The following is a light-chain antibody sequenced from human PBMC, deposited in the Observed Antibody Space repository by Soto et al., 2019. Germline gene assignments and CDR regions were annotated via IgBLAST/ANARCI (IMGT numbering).Light chain of an antibody. CDR1: SSDIGGYNF. Sequence: QSALTQPASVSGFPGQSITISCPGTSSDIGGYNFVSWSQQHPGKAPKVMIYEASNRPSGVYNRFSGSKAGNTAFLTISGLQAEDEGEYYCSSYASNSIRMFGGGTKVTVL. CDR2: EAS. J-gene: IGLJ3*02. V-gene: IGLV2-14*01. CDR3: SSYASNSIRM.